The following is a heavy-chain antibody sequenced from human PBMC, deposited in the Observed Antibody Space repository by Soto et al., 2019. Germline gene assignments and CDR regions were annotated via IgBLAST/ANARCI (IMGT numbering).Heavy chain of an antibody. CDR3: ARDNILGILYGGMDV. Sequence: SETLSLTCTVSGGSISSGDYYWSWIRQPPGKGLEWIGHIYYSGSTYYNPSPKSRVTISVDTSKNQFSLKLSSVTAADTAVYYCARDNILGILYGGMDVWGQGTTVTVSS. J-gene: IGHJ6*02. V-gene: IGHV4-30-4*01. D-gene: IGHD3-3*01. CDR2: IYYSGST. CDR1: GGSISSGDYY.